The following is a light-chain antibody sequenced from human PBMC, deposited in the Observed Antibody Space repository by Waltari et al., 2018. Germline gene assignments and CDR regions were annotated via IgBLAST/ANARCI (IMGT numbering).Light chain of an antibody. V-gene: IGKV1-5*03. CDR2: KAS. Sequence: TCRASQSISSWLGWYQQKPEKAPKLLIYKASSLESGVPSRFSGSGSGTEFTLTISSLQPDDFATYYCQQYNSYPWTFGQGTKVEIK. CDR1: QSISSW. CDR3: QQYNSYPWT. J-gene: IGKJ1*01.